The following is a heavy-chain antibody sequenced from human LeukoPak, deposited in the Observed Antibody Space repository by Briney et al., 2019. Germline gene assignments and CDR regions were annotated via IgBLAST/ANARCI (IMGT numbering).Heavy chain of an antibody. CDR2: ISYDGSNK. V-gene: IGHV3-30-3*01. Sequence: GGSLRLSCAASGFTVSSNYMSWVRQAPGKGLEWVAVISYDGSNKYYADSVKGRFTISRDNSKNTLYLQMNSLRAEDTAVYYCARDSYYYDSSGSNALDYWGQGTLVTVSS. CDR1: GFTVSSNY. J-gene: IGHJ4*02. CDR3: ARDSYYYDSSGSNALDY. D-gene: IGHD3-22*01.